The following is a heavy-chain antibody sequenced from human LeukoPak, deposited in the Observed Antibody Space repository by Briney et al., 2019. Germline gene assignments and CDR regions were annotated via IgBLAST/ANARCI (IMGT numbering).Heavy chain of an antibody. Sequence: ASVKVSCKAPGYTFTSYAMHWVRQAPGQRLEWMGWINAGNGNTKYSQKFQGRVTITRDTSASTAYMELSSLRSEDTAVYYCARDLYGTMVRGVKSYDYWGQGTLVTVSS. CDR2: INAGNGNT. CDR1: GYTFTSYA. D-gene: IGHD3-10*01. CDR3: ARDLYGTMVRGVKSYDY. J-gene: IGHJ4*02. V-gene: IGHV1-3*01.